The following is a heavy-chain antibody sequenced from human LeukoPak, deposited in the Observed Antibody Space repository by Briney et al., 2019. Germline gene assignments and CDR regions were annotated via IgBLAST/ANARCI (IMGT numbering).Heavy chain of an antibody. CDR2: IYSDGST. D-gene: IGHD4-17*01. V-gene: IGHV3-66*01. Sequence: GGSLRLSCAASGLTFISYEMNWVRQAPGKGREWVSVIYSDGSTYYADSLKGRFTISRDNSENTVYLQMNSLRAEDTAVYHCATNDYGDYDAFDLWGQGTLVTVSS. J-gene: IGHJ3*01. CDR3: ATNDYGDYDAFDL. CDR1: GLTFISYE.